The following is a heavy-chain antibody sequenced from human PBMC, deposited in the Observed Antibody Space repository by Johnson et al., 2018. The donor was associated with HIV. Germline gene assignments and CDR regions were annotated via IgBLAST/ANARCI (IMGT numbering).Heavy chain of an antibody. CDR2: LYSDDST. V-gene: IGHV3-66*03. CDR1: GFTVSRNC. J-gene: IGHJ3*02. D-gene: IGHD6-13*01. Sequence: VQLVESGGGLIQPGGSLRLSCAASGFTVSRNCMTWVRPAPGKGLEWVSVLYSDDSTYYADSVKGLFTISSDNSKNTLYLQMNSLRAEDTAVYYCVRPAAAGRDDAFDIWGQGTMVTVSS. CDR3: VRPAAAGRDDAFDI.